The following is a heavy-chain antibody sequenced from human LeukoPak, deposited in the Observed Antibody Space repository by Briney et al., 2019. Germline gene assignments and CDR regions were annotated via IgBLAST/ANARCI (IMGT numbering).Heavy chain of an antibody. V-gene: IGHV4-4*07. Sequence: PSETLSLTCTVSGGSISSYYWSWIRQPAGKGPEWIGRIYTSGSTNYNPSLKSRVTMSVDTSKNQFSLKLSSVTAADTAVYYCARDNWNSYYYNYYGMDVWGQGTTVTVSS. J-gene: IGHJ6*02. CDR2: IYTSGST. CDR3: ARDNWNSYYYNYYGMDV. CDR1: GGSISSYY. D-gene: IGHD1-1*01.